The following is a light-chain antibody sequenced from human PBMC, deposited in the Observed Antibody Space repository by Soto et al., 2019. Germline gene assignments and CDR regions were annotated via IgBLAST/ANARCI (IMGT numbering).Light chain of an antibody. CDR3: QQSYSTPRT. J-gene: IGKJ1*01. V-gene: IGKV3-20*01. CDR2: GAS. Sequence: EILLTQVPGTLSLSSGERATLSCMASQSVSSSYLAWYQQKPGQAPRLLIYGASSRAPGIPTRFSGSGSGTDFTLTISSLQPEDFATYYCQQSYSTPRTFGQGTKVDIK. CDR1: QSVSSSY.